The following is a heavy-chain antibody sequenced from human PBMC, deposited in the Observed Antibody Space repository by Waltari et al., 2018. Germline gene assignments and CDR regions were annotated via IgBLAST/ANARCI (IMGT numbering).Heavy chain of an antibody. J-gene: IGHJ6*02. V-gene: IGHV1-46*02. D-gene: IGHD5-12*01. CDR2: INPSGGSR. CDR1: GYTFNIYY. Sequence: QVQLVQSGAEVKKPGASVKVSCTASGYTFNIYYIHWVRQAPGQGLEWMGIINPSGGSRNTAQKVKGRVTMTRDTSTSTVYMELSRLTSDDSAVYYCARDRGGGSGYPSYSYGMDVWGQGTPVTVSS. CDR3: ARDRGGGSGYPSYSYGMDV.